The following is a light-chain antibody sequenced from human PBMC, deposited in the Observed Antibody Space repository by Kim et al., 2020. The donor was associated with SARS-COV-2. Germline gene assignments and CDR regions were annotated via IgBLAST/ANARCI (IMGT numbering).Light chain of an antibody. CDR3: QAWDSSTVV. J-gene: IGLJ2*01. CDR2: QDS. CDR1: KLGDKY. Sequence: VPPGQPARITCSGDKLGDKYACWYQQKPGQTPVLVIYQDSKRPSGIPERFSGSNSGNTATLTISGTQAMDEADYYCQAWDSSTVVFGGGTQLTVL. V-gene: IGLV3-1*01.